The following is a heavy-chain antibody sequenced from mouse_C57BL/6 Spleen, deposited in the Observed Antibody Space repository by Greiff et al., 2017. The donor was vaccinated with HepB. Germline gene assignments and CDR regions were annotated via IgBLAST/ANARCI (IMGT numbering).Heavy chain of an antibody. CDR1: GFTFSDYY. Sequence: EVQVVESEGGLVQPGSSMKLSCTASGFTFSDYYMAWVRQVPEKGLEWVANINYDGSSTYYLDSLKSRFIISRDNAKNILYLQMSSLKSEDTATYYCAREGYDRAYWYFDVWGTGTTVTVSS. V-gene: IGHV5-16*01. CDR3: AREGYDRAYWYFDV. J-gene: IGHJ1*03. CDR2: INYDGSST. D-gene: IGHD2-2*01.